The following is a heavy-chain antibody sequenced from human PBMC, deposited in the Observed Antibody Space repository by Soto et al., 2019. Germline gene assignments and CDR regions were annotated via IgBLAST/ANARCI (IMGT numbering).Heavy chain of an antibody. CDR3: AAGRESSSWYAIEPFDY. J-gene: IGHJ4*02. V-gene: IGHV1-69*13. CDR2: IIPIFGTA. D-gene: IGHD6-13*01. CDR1: GYTFTSYA. Sequence: SVKVSCKASGYTFTSYAMHWVRQAPGQGLEWMGGIIPIFGTANYAQKFQGRVTITADESTSTAYMELSSLRSEDTAVYYCAAGRESSSWYAIEPFDYWGQGTLVTVSS.